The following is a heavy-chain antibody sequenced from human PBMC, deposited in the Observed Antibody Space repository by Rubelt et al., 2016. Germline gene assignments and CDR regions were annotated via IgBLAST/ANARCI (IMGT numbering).Heavy chain of an antibody. V-gene: IGHV4-34*01. CDR2: INHSGST. J-gene: IGHJ5*02. Sequence: QVQLQQWGAGLLKPSETLSLTCAVYGGSFSGYYWSWIRQPPGKGLEWIGEINHSGSTNYNPSLKSLVTLSVDTAKNQISLKLSSVTAADTAVDYCARVTVSWFDPWGQGTLVTVSS. CDR1: GGSFSGYY. D-gene: IGHD4-11*01. CDR3: ARVTVSWFDP.